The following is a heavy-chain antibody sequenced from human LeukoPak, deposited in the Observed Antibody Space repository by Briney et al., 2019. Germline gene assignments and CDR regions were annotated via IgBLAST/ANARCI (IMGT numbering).Heavy chain of an antibody. J-gene: IGHJ4*02. D-gene: IGHD6-19*01. CDR3: ASFAEKSKAVAWLEY. V-gene: IGHV3-7*01. CDR2: IKQDGSDK. Sequence: GGSLRLSCAASGFTFSIYWMSWVRQAPGKGLEWVANIKQDGSDKYYVDSVEGRFTISRDNAKNSLYLQMNSLRAEDTAVYYCASFAEKSKAVAWLEYWGQGTLGNVSS. CDR1: GFTFSIYW.